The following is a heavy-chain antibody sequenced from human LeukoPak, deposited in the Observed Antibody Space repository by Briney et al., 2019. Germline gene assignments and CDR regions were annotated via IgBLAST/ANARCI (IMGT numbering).Heavy chain of an antibody. V-gene: IGHV4-34*01. Sequence: PSETLSLTCAVYGGSFSGYYWSWIRQPPGKGLEWMGEINHSGSTNYNPSIRSRVTISVDTAKNQFSLNLTSVTAADTAVYYRARLYLGGYSRSTNYNWFDPWGQGTLVTVSS. D-gene: IGHD6-13*01. J-gene: IGHJ5*02. CDR3: ARLYLGGYSRSTNYNWFDP. CDR1: GGSFSGYY. CDR2: INHSGST.